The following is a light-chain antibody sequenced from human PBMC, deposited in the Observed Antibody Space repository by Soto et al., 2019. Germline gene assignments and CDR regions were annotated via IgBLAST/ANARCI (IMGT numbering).Light chain of an antibody. CDR3: HQRQSWPRT. CDR2: NAT. CDR1: QSVTKY. V-gene: IGKV3-11*01. Sequence: EIVLTQSPGTLSLSPGERATLSCRASQSVTKYLAWHQQKPGQAPRLLIYNATNRATGIPDRFSGSGSGTDFTLTISDVQPEDFALYYCHQRQSWPRTFGQGTKVDIK. J-gene: IGKJ1*01.